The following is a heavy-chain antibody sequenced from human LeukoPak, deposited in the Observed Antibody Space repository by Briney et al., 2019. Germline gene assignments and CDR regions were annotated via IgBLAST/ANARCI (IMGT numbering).Heavy chain of an antibody. D-gene: IGHD6-19*01. CDR2: ISAYNGNT. Sequence: ASVKVSCKASGYTLNSFGISWVRQAPGQGLEWMGWISAYNGNTNYAQKLQGRVTMTTDTSTSTAYMELRSLRSDDTAVYYCAREASSGWYRAQFDYWGQGTLVTVSS. CDR3: AREASSGWYRAQFDY. V-gene: IGHV1-18*01. J-gene: IGHJ4*02. CDR1: GYTLNSFG.